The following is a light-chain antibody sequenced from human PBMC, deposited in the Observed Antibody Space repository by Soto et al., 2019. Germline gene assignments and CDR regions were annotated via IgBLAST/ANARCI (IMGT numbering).Light chain of an antibody. CDR2: GAS. J-gene: IGKJ5*01. V-gene: IGKV3-20*01. Sequence: IVLTQSPDTLSLSPGESATLSCRASQSVNSNYLAWYQQKPGPAPRLLIYGASSRATDIPDSFSGSGSGTDFTLTISRLEPEDFAVFYCQQYDNSITFGQGTRLEIE. CDR1: QSVNSNY. CDR3: QQYDNSIT.